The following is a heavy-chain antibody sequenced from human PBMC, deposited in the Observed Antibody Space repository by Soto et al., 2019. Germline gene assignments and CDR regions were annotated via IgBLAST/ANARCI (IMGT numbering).Heavy chain of an antibody. V-gene: IGHV4-59*01. J-gene: IGHJ4*02. D-gene: IGHD6-19*01. CDR3: ARAASSAWIFDY. Sequence: SETLSLTCTVSGVSISNYYWTWIRQPPGQGLELIGYIYYSGNTNYNPSLRSRVSISVDTSKKQFSLRLSSVTAADTAVYYCARAASSAWIFDYWGRGILVTVSS. CDR1: GVSISNYY. CDR2: IYYSGNT.